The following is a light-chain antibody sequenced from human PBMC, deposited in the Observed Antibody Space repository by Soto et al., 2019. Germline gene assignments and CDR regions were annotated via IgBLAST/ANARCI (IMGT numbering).Light chain of an antibody. CDR3: QQSFNLPRT. Sequence: DIQMTQSPSSLSASVGETITITCRASQSISSSLNWFQHSPGQPPKLLLFAASNLHAGVPPRFSGSGSGTSFSLTIRSLQPEDFATYYCQQSFNLPRTFDPGTRVEFK. V-gene: IGKV1-39*01. J-gene: IGKJ1*01. CDR1: QSISSS. CDR2: AAS.